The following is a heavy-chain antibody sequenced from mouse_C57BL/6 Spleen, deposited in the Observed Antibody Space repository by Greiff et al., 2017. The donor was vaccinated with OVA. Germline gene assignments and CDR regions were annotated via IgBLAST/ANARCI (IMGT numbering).Heavy chain of an antibody. CDR3: ARKASLYWYFEV. V-gene: IGHV1-69*01. CDR2: IDPSDSYT. CDR1: GYTFTSYW. J-gene: IGHJ1*03. D-gene: IGHD6-1*01. Sequence: QVQLQQPGAELVMPGASVKLSCKASGYTFTSYWMHWVKQRPGQGLEWIGEIDPSDSYTNYNQKFKGKSTLTVDKSSSTAYMQLSSLTSEDSAVYYCARKASLYWYFEVWGTGTTVTVSS.